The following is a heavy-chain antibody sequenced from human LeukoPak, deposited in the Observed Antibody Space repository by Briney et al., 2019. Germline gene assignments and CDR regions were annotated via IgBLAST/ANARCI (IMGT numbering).Heavy chain of an antibody. CDR2: ISAYNGNT. V-gene: IGHV1-18*01. J-gene: IGHJ5*02. CDR3: ARDPNYYGSDNNWFDP. CDR1: GYTFTSYG. Sequence: GASVKVSCKASGYTFTSYGISWVRQAPGQGLEWMGWISAYNGNTNYAQKLQGRVTMTTDTSTSTAYMELRSLRSDDTAVYYCARDPNYYGSDNNWFDPWGQGTLVTVSS. D-gene: IGHD3-10*01.